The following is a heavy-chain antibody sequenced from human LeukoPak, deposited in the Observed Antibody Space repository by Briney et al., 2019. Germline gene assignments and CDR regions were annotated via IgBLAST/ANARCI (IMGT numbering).Heavy chain of an antibody. D-gene: IGHD6-19*01. CDR1: GYTFTGYY. CDR3: ARQNYGIAVAGTNNWFDP. J-gene: IGHJ5*02. V-gene: IGHV1-2*02. Sequence: ASVKVSCKASGYTFTGYYMHWVRQAPGQGLEWMGWINPNSGGTNYAQKFQGRVTMTRDTSISTAYMELSGLRSDDTAVYYCARQNYGIAVAGTNNWFDPWGQGTLVTVSS. CDR2: INPNSGGT.